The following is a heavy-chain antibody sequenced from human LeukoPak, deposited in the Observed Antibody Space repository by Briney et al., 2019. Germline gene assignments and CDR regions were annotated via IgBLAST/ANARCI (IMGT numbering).Heavy chain of an antibody. Sequence: PGGSLRLSCAASGFTFSNAWMNWVRQAPGKGLEWVSSISSSSSYIYYADSVKGRFTISRDNAKNSLYLQMNSLRAEDTAVYYCARDRVGATHDYWGQGTLVTASS. D-gene: IGHD1-26*01. CDR2: ISSSSSYI. CDR3: ARDRVGATHDY. CDR1: GFTFSNAW. J-gene: IGHJ4*02. V-gene: IGHV3-21*01.